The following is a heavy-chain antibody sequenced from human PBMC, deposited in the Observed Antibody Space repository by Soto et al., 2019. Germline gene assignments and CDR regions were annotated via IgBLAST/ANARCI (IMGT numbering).Heavy chain of an antibody. V-gene: IGHV1-69*09. CDR3: ATPACAATWCSPSPNLAH. CDR2: INPLSGIS. Sequence: QVQLVQSGAEVKKPESSVKVSCKTSGGTFVRHVISWVRQAPGQGPEWMGKINPLSGISNYAQKFQDRVTCTADTDSSTAYMELSSLRSDDTAVYYCATPACAATWCSPSPNLAHWGQGTLVTVSS. CDR1: GGTFVRHV. J-gene: IGHJ4*02. D-gene: IGHD2-2*01.